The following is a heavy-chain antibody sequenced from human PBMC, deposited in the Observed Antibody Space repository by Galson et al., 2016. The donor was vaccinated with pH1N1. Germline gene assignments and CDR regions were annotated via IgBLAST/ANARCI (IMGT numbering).Heavy chain of an antibody. CDR1: GGTFSSYA. CDR2: IIPIFGTE. CDR3: ATTTSVIVVVAAAMGDYYYGMDV. V-gene: IGHV1-69*13. D-gene: IGHD2-2*01. J-gene: IGHJ6*02. Sequence: SVKVSCKASGGTFSSYAISWVRQAPGQGLEWMGGIIPIFGTENYAQKFQGRVTITADESTSTAYMELSSLGSEDTAAYYCATTTSVIVVVAAAMGDYYYGMDVWGQGTTVTVSS.